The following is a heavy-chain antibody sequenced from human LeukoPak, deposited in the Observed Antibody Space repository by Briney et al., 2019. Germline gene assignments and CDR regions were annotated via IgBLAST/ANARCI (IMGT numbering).Heavy chain of an antibody. V-gene: IGHV3-15*05. CDR1: GFTVSSAW. D-gene: IGHD4-23*01. CDR3: TTHLQYGGNSG. J-gene: IGHJ4*02. Sequence: PGGSLRLSCAASGFTVSSAWMNWVRQAPGKGLEWLGRLKSKIDGEATDYAAPVKGRFTISRDDSKNTLYLQLNSLRTEDTAVYYCTTHLQYGGNSGWGQGTLVTVSS. CDR2: LKSKIDGEAT.